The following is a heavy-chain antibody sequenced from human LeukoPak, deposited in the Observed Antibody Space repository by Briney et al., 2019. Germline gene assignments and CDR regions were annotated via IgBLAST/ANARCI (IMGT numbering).Heavy chain of an antibody. CDR3: AKGRIQGIVVVPAADMDV. CDR1: GFTFSSYA. D-gene: IGHD2-2*01. Sequence: GGSLRLSCAASGFTFSSYAMSWVRQAPGKGLEWVSAISGSGGSTYYADSVKGRFTISRDNSKNTLYLQLSSLRAEDTAVYYCAKGRIQGIVVVPAADMDVWGKGTTVTVSS. V-gene: IGHV3-23*01. CDR2: ISGSGGST. J-gene: IGHJ6*03.